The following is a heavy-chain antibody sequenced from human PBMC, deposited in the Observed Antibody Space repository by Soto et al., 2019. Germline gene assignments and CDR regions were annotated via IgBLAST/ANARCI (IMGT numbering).Heavy chain of an antibody. CDR1: GGSMISYY. Sequence: TLSLTCTVSGGSMISYYWSWIRQPPGKALEWLARIDWDDDKYYSTSLKTRLTISKDTSKNQVVLTMTNMDPVDTATYYCARDSVALYYYYYGMDVWGQGTTVTVSS. CDR2: IDWDDDK. V-gene: IGHV2-70*11. CDR3: ARDSVALYYYYYGMDV. J-gene: IGHJ6*02. D-gene: IGHD2-21*01.